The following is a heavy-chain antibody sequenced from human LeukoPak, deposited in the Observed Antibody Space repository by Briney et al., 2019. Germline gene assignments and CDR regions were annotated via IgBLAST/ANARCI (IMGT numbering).Heavy chain of an antibody. CDR1: GYTFTGYY. CDR3: ARGAVTLVWYYFDY. V-gene: IGHV1-2*02. J-gene: IGHJ4*02. D-gene: IGHD4-17*01. CDR2: INPNSGGT. Sequence: ASVKVSCKASGYTFTGYYMHWVRQAPGQGLEWMGWINPNSGGTNYAQKFQGRVTMTRDTSISTAYMELSRLRSDDTAVYYCARGAVTLVWYYFDYWGQGTLVTVPS.